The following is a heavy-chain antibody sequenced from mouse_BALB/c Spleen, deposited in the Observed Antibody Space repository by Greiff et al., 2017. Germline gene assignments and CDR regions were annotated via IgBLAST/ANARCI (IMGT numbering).Heavy chain of an antibody. J-gene: IGHJ3*01. CDR1: GFTFSSYG. CDR3: ARDRDYDVFAY. Sequence: EVKLVESGGGLVQPGGSLKLSCAASGFTFSSYGMSWVRQTPDKRLELVATINSNGGSTYYPDSVKGRFTISRDNAKNTLYLQMSSLKSEDTAMYYCARDRDYDVFAYWGQGTLVTVSA. V-gene: IGHV5-6-3*01. D-gene: IGHD2-4*01. CDR2: INSNGGST.